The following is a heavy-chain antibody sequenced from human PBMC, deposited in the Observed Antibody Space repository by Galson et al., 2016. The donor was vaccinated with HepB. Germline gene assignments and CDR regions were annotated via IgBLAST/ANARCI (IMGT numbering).Heavy chain of an antibody. D-gene: IGHD5-18*01. CDR2: INSDGSRT. Sequence: SLRLSCAASGFTFSTYWMHWVRQAPGKGPVWISRINSDGSRTSYADSVKGRFTISRDNAKDTLYLQMNSLRAEDTAVYYCARRTHTAMGPWGQGTLVTVSS. CDR1: GFTFSTYW. CDR3: ARRTHTAMGP. J-gene: IGHJ5*02. V-gene: IGHV3-74*01.